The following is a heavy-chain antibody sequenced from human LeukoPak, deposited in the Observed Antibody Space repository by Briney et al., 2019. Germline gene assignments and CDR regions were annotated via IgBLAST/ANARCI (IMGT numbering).Heavy chain of an antibody. CDR1: GYSLSSGFY. CDR2: VYHSGST. J-gene: IGHJ6*03. D-gene: IGHD4-23*01. CDR3: ARLNGGNGYYYYYMDV. Sequence: SETLSLTCAVSGYSLSSGFYWGWIRRPPGKGLQWIGSVYHSGSTYYNPSLKSRVTISIDRSKNQFSLKLSSVTAADTAVYYCARLNGGNGYYYYYMDVWGKGTTVTVSS. V-gene: IGHV4-38-2*01.